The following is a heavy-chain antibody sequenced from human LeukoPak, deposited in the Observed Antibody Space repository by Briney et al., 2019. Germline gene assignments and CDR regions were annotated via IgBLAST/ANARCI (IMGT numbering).Heavy chain of an antibody. CDR3: ATGSYYYFDY. J-gene: IGHJ4*02. V-gene: IGHV4-34*01. CDR2: INHSGSI. Sequence: SETLSLTCAVYGGSFSGYYWSWIRQPPGKGLEWIGEINHSGSINYNPSLKSRVTISVDTSKNQFSLKLSSVTAADTAVYYCATGSYYYFDYWGQGTLVTVSP. CDR1: GGSFSGYY. D-gene: IGHD3-10*01.